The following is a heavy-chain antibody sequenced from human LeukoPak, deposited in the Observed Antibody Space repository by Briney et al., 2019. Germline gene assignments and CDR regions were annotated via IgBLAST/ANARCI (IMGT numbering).Heavy chain of an antibody. Sequence: PSETLSLTCAVSGYSISSGYYWGWIRQPPGKGLEWIGSIYHSGSTYYNPSLKSRVPISVDTSKNQFSLKLSSVTAAVMAVYYWARGGFAPDYWGQGTLVTVSS. CDR1: GYSISSGYY. D-gene: IGHD3-16*01. CDR3: ARGGFAPDY. J-gene: IGHJ4*02. CDR2: IYHSGST. V-gene: IGHV4-38-2*01.